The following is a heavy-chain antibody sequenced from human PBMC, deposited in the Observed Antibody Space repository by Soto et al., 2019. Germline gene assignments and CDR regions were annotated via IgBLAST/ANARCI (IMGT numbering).Heavy chain of an antibody. CDR2: IYYSGTT. V-gene: IGHV4-39*01. CDR1: DASISSSSYQ. CDR3: ARSISVAMDF. J-gene: IGHJ4*02. D-gene: IGHD6-19*01. Sequence: SDTMSLTCTVSDASISSSSYQWGWIRQPPGKGLEWIGSIYYSGTTYYNPSLKSRVTISVDTSKNQFSLKLSSVTAADTAVYYCARSISVAMDFWGQGTLVT.